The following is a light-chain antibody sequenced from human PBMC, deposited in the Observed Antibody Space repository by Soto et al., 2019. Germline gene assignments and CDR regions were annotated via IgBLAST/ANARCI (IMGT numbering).Light chain of an antibody. V-gene: IGKV1-9*01. Sequence: DIQLTQSPSFLSASVGDRVTITCRASQDISDYLAWYQQKPGKAPKLLIYTASLLQSGVPSRFSCSASGTQFTLTIRSLQPEDFATYYCQQFNIYPLTFGGGTKVEIK. CDR2: TAS. J-gene: IGKJ4*01. CDR1: QDISDY. CDR3: QQFNIYPLT.